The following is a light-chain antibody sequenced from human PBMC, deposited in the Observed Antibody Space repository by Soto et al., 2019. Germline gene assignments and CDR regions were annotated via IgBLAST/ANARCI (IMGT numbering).Light chain of an antibody. CDR2: EVS. J-gene: IGLJ2*01. Sequence: QSALTQPDSVSGSPGQSITISRTGTSSDVGGYNYVSWYQQHPGKSPKRMIYEVSNRPSGVSNRFSGSKSGNTASLTISGLQAEDEADYYCSSYTSSSTQVFGGGTKLTVL. CDR3: SSYTSSSTQV. CDR1: SSDVGGYNY. V-gene: IGLV2-14*01.